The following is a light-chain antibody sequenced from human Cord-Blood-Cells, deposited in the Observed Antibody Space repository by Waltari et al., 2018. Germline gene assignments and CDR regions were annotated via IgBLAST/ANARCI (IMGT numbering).Light chain of an antibody. CDR3: QQYNSYSYT. CDR2: KAS. CDR1: PSISSW. V-gene: IGKV1-5*03. Sequence: DIQMTQSPSTLSASVGDSVTITCRASPSISSWLAWYQQKPGKAPKLLIYKASSLESGVPSRFSGSRSETEFTLTISSLQPDDFATYYCQQYNSYSYTFGQGTKLEIK. J-gene: IGKJ2*01.